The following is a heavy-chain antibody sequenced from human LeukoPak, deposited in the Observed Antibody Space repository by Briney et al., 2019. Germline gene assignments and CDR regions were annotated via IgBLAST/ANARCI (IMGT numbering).Heavy chain of an antibody. J-gene: IGHJ4*02. V-gene: IGHV4-59*08. CDR2: IYYSGST. CDR1: GGSISSYY. D-gene: IGHD3-16*02. CDR3: ARAVVSYDYIWGSYRFFDY. Sequence: SETLSLTCTLSGGSISSYYWSWIRQPPGKGLEWIGYIYYSGSTNYNPSLKSRVAISVDTSKNQFSLKLSSVTAADTAVYYCARAVVSYDYIWGSYRFFDYWVQGTLVTVSS.